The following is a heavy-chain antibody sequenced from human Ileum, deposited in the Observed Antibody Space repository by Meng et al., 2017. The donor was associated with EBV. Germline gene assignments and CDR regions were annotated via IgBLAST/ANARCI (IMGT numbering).Heavy chain of an antibody. CDR2: IYYSGCH. Sequence: QQLGLDTVQPSGTPSPHFMVSGGSTRNSSDYWGWMRPPQGKGLGWIGSIYYSGCHDYNPSLKGRVTISVDTAKHPFSLELRSVDAAEPAVYFCAREGGGRYAIAAHPYFDNWGQGALVTVFS. CDR1: GGSTRNSSDY. D-gene: IGHD3-16*01. CDR3: AREGGGRYAIAAHPYFDN. J-gene: IGHJ4*02. V-gene: IGHV4-39*02.